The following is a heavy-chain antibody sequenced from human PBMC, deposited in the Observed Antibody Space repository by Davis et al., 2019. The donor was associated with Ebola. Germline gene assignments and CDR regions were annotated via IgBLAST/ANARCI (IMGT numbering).Heavy chain of an antibody. D-gene: IGHD1-26*01. J-gene: IGHJ3*02. CDR3: ARDAEVGKNAFDI. V-gene: IGHV1-18*01. CDR2: ISVYNGNT. CDR1: GYTFTNYG. Sequence: AASVKVSCKASGYTFTNYGINWVRQAPGQGLEWMGWISVYNGNTEYTQKFQGRVTMTTDTSTSTTYMELRSLRSDDTAVYYCARDAEVGKNAFDIWGQGTMVTVSS.